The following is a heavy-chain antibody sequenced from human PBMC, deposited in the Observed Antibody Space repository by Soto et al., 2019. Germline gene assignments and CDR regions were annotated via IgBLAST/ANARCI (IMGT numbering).Heavy chain of an antibody. CDR2: INGDGRST. J-gene: IGHJ3*02. CDR1: GFTSRSYW. Sequence: PGGSLRLSCAASGFTSRSYWMHWVRQAPGKGLVWVSRINGDGRSTSYADSVKGRFTISRDNAKNTLYLQMNSLRADDTAVYYCARAQYLADDAFDIWGQGAMVTVSS. V-gene: IGHV3-74*01. CDR3: ARAQYLADDAFDI. D-gene: IGHD2-2*01.